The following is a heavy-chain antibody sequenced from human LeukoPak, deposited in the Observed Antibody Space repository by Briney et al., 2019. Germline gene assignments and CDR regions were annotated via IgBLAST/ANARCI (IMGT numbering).Heavy chain of an antibody. V-gene: IGHV4-39*07. D-gene: IGHD2-2*01. Sequence: SETLSLTCTVSGGSVRSSSYYWAWIRQSPGKGLEWIGSADYSGSTHYNPSLRSRVTISVDTSKNQFSLKLSSVTAADTATYYCARFYCSSTTCYAPSFGYYYYMDVWGKGTTVTVFS. J-gene: IGHJ6*03. CDR2: ADYSGST. CDR1: GGSVRSSSYY. CDR3: ARFYCSSTTCYAPSFGYYYYMDV.